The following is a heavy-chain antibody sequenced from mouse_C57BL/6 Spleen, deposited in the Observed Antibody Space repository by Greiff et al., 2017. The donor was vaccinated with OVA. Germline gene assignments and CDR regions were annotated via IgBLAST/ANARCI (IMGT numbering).Heavy chain of an antibody. CDR1: GFTFSDYY. J-gene: IGHJ2*01. CDR3: ARQGRDLYYFDY. V-gene: IGHV5-12*01. Sequence: EVQLVESGGGLVQPGGSLKLSCAASGFTFSDYYMYWVRQTPEKRLEWVAYISNGGGSTYYPDTVKGRFTISRDNAKNTLYLRVSRLKTEDTAMYYCARQGRDLYYFDYWGQGTTLTVSS. D-gene: IGHD3-3*01. CDR2: ISNGGGST.